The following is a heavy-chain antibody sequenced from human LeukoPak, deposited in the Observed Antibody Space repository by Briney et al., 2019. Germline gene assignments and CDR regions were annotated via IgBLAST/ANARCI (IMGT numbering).Heavy chain of an antibody. D-gene: IGHD6-19*01. V-gene: IGHV3-33*01. J-gene: IGHJ4*02. CDR2: IWYDGSNK. CDR1: GFTFSSYG. Sequence: GGSLRLSCAASGFTFSSYGILWVRQAPGKGLEWVAVIWYDGSNKYYADPVKGRFTISRDQSKNTVYLQMNSLRADDTAVYYCARLGSGWAIDYWGQGTLVTVSS. CDR3: ARLGSGWAIDY.